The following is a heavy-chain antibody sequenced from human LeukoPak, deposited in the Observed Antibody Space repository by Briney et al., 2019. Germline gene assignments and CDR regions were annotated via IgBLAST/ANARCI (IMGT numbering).Heavy chain of an antibody. Sequence: SVKVSCKASGGTFSSYAISWVRQAPGQGLEWMGRIIPILGIANYAQKFQGRVTITADKPTSTAYMELSSLRSEDTAVYYCARSDWPREYYFDYWGQGTLVTVSS. CDR3: ARSDWPREYYFDY. J-gene: IGHJ4*02. D-gene: IGHD3-10*01. CDR1: GGTFSSYA. CDR2: IIPILGIA. V-gene: IGHV1-69*04.